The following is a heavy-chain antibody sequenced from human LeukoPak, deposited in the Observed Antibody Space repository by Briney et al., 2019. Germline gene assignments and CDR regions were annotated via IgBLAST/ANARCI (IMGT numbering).Heavy chain of an antibody. J-gene: IGHJ4*02. V-gene: IGHV1-2*02. CDR2: INPNSGGT. Sequence: ASVKVSCKVSGYTVTELSMHWVRQAPGQGLEWMGWINPNSGGTNYAQKFQGRVTMTRDTSISTAYMELSRLRSDDTAVYYCARGFYSSSWSDYWGQGTLVTVSS. D-gene: IGHD6-13*01. CDR1: GYTVTELS. CDR3: ARGFYSSSWSDY.